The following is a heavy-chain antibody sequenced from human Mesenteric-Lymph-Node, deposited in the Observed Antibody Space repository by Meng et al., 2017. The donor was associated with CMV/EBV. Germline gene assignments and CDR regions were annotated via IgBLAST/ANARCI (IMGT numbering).Heavy chain of an antibody. CDR1: GFTFDDYG. D-gene: IGHD4-17*01. Sequence: GESLKISCAASGFTFDDYGFSWVRQAPGKGLEWVSGVNWNGGGTSYADSVKGRFTVSRDNTKKSLYLQMNSLRAEDTALYYCARDRSAHTVTTPQALDYWGQGTLVTVSS. J-gene: IGHJ4*02. CDR3: ARDRSAHTVTTPQALDY. CDR2: VNWNGGGT. V-gene: IGHV3-20*04.